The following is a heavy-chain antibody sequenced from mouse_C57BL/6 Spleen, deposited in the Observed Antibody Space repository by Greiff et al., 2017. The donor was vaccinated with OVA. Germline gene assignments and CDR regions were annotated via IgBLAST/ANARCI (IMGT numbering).Heavy chain of an antibody. CDR2: IYPGDGDT. V-gene: IGHV1-82*01. CDR1: GYAFSSSW. D-gene: IGHD4-1*01. CDR3: ARPGTGYYAMDY. J-gene: IGHJ4*01. Sequence: QVQLKESGPELVKPGASVKISCKASGYAFSSSWMNWVKHRPGKGLEWIGRIYPGDGDTNYNGKFKGKATLTADKSSSTAYMQLSSLTSEDSAVYYCARPGTGYYAMDYWGQGTSVTVSS.